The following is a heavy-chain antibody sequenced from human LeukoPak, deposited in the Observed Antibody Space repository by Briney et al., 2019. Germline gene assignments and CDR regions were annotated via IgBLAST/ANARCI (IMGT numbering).Heavy chain of an antibody. CDR2: IYYSGST. J-gene: IGHJ4*02. Sequence: SETLSLTCTVSGGSISSYYWSWIRQPPGKGLEWIGYIYYSGSTNYNPSLTSRVTISVDTSKNQFSLKLSSVTAADTAVYYCAREGLPSLWGQGTLVTVSS. V-gene: IGHV4-59*01. CDR1: GGSISSYY. CDR3: AREGLPSL.